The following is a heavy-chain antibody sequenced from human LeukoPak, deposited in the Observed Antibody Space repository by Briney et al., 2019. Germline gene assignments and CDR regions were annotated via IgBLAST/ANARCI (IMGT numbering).Heavy chain of an antibody. V-gene: IGHV3-11*01. CDR3: AREQGYCSSTSCYDFDY. D-gene: IGHD2-2*01. J-gene: IGHJ4*02. Sequence: GGSLRLSCAASGFTFSDYYMSWIRQAPGKGLEWVSYTSSSGSTIYYADSVKGRFTISRDNAKNSLYLQMNSLRAEDTAVYYCAREQGYCSSTSCYDFDYWGQGTLVTVSS. CDR1: GFTFSDYY. CDR2: TSSSGSTI.